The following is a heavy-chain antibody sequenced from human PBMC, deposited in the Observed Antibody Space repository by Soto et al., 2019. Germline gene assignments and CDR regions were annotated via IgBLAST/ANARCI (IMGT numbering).Heavy chain of an antibody. J-gene: IGHJ4*02. CDR2: ISAYSGDT. D-gene: IGHD4-17*01. V-gene: IGHV1-18*01. Sequence: QVQLVQSGAEVKKPGASVKVSCKASGYTFTGYSVCWVRQAPGQGLEWMGWISAYSGDTYYAQRFQDRLTMTTDASTSTAYMALTRLRSDDTAVYYCARPSGSYGDYAWSLKYWGQGTLVTVSS. CDR1: GYTFTGYS. CDR3: ARPSGSYGDYAWSLKY.